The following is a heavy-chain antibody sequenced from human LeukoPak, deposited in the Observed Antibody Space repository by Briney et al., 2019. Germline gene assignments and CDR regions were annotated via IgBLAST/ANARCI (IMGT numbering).Heavy chain of an antibody. CDR1: GFTVSSNY. J-gene: IGHJ4*02. V-gene: IGHV3-66*02. D-gene: IGHD1-26*01. CDR2: IYSGGST. CDR3: AIQSRIVVATPFFDY. Sequence: PGGSLRLSCAASGFTVSSNYMSWVRQAPGKGLEWVSVIYSGGSTYYADSVKGRFTISRDNSKNTLYLQMNSLRAEDTAAYYCAIQSRIVVATPFFDYWGQGTLVTVSS.